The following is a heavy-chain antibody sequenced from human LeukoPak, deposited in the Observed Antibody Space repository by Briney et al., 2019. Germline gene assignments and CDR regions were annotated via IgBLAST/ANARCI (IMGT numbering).Heavy chain of an antibody. CDR1: GYTFTGYY. J-gene: IGHJ6*02. CDR3: ASYYYGSGSYYYYGMDV. D-gene: IGHD3-10*01. CDR2: INPNSGGT. V-gene: IGHV1-2*04. Sequence: ASVKVSCKASGYTFTGYYMHWVRQAPGQGLEWMGWINPNSGGTNYAQKFQGWVTITRDTSASTAYMELSSLRSGDTAVYYCASYYYGSGSYYYYGMDVWGQGTTVTVSS.